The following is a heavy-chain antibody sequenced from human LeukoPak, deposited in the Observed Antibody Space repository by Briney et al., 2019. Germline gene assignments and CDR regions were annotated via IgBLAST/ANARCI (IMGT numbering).Heavy chain of an antibody. CDR2: INHSGST. V-gene: IGHV4-34*01. CDR3: ARLSIAARWDY. CDR1: GGSFSGYY. D-gene: IGHD6-6*01. J-gene: IGHJ4*02. Sequence: SETLSLTCAVYGGSFSGYYWSWLRQPPGKGMEWIGEINHSGSTSYNPSLKSRVTISVDTSKNQFSLKLSSVTAADTAVYYCARLSIAARWDYWGQGTLVTVSS.